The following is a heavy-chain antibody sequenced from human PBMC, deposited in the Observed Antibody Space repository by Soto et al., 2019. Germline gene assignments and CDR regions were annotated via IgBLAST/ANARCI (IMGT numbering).Heavy chain of an antibody. V-gene: IGHV4-39*01. CDR1: GCSISSGPYS. CDR3: ARLGGSCSSTSCYGYYGMDV. Sequence: SETLSLTCTVSGCSISSGPYSWGWIRQPPGEGLEWIGTFYYSESTYYNPSLESRVTISVDTSKNQFSLKVSSVTVADTAVYYCARLGGSCSSTSCYGYYGMDVWGQGTTVTV. J-gene: IGHJ6*02. CDR2: FYYSEST. D-gene: IGHD2-2*01.